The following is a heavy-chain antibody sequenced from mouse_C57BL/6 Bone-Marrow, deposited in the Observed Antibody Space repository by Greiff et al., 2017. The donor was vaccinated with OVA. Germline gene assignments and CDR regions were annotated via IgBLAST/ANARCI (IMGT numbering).Heavy chain of an antibody. V-gene: IGHV1-82*01. CDR3: ARKGNYAVDV. J-gene: IGHJ1*03. CDR2: IYPGDGDT. D-gene: IGHD2-1*01. Sequence: VQLQQSGPELVKPGASVKISCKASGYAFSSSWMNWVKQRPGKGLEWIGRIYPGDGDTNYNGKFKGKATLTADKSSSTAYMQLSSLTSEDSAVYFCARKGNYAVDVWGTGTTVTVSS. CDR1: GYAFSSSW.